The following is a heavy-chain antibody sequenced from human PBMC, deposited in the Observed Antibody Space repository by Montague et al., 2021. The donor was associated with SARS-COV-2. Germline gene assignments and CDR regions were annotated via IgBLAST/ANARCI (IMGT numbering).Heavy chain of an antibody. Sequence: SLRLSCAASGVTFSSNSMSWLRQAPGKGLEWVSSVSGSSTYIYYADPVKGRFTISRDNVKNSLYLQMNSLRVEDTAVYFCARDRRTTRLGELSPLDYWGQGTPVTVSS. CDR1: GVTFSSNS. CDR2: VSGSSTYI. J-gene: IGHJ4*02. D-gene: IGHD3-16*02. V-gene: IGHV3-21*01. CDR3: ARDRRTTRLGELSPLDY.